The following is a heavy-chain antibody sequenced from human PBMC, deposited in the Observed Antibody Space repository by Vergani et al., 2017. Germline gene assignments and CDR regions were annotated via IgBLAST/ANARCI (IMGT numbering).Heavy chain of an antibody. D-gene: IGHD5-24*01. CDR3: GRGSDNYN. CDR2: IKNTGEST. Sequence: EVQLLQSEGAVVQPGGSLRLSCVASGFTFSSHAMSWVRQGHGQGLEWVSSIKNTGESTYYADSVKGRFTISRDNSKNTLYLQMNSLRVEDTAVYYCGRGSDNYNWCQGTLVTVSS. J-gene: IGHJ4*02. V-gene: IGHV3-23*01. CDR1: GFTFSSHA.